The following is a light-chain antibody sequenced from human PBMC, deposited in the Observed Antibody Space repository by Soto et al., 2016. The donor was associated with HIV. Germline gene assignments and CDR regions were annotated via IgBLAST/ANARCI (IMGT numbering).Light chain of an antibody. CDR2: VND. J-gene: IGLJ1*01. V-gene: IGLV3-19*01. Sequence: SSELTQDPAVSVALGQTVRITCQGDSLRRFHASWYQQRAGQAPVLVIFVNDYRPSGMPDRFSGSSSGNTASLTITGAQAEDEAVYYCNSRDSSGNHYVFGTGTGSPS. CDR1: SLRRFH. CDR3: NSRDSSGNHYV.